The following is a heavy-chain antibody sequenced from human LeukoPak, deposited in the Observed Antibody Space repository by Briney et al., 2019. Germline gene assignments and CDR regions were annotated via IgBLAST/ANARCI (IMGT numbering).Heavy chain of an antibody. J-gene: IGHJ4*02. CDR2: ISSNGGST. D-gene: IGHD6-13*01. CDR1: GFTFSSYA. Sequence: GGSLRLSCSASGFTFSSYAMHWVRQAPGKGLEYVSAISSNGGSTYYADSVKGRFTISRDNSKNTLYLQMSSLRAEDTAVYYCVGEIAAAGTPYFDYWGQGTLVTVSS. CDR3: VGEIAAAGTPYFDY. V-gene: IGHV3-64D*06.